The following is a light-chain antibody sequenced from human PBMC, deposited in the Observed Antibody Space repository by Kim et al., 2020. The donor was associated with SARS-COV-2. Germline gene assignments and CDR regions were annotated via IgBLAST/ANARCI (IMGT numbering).Light chain of an antibody. CDR3: QQANSFPIT. CDR2: AAS. V-gene: IGKV1D-12*01. CDR1: QDIRRW. Sequence: ASVGDRVTITCLASQDIRRWLGWYQQKPGKAPKLLIYAASNLQSGVPSRFSGSGSGTDFTLTISSLQPEDSATYYCQQANSFPITFGQGTRLEIK. J-gene: IGKJ5*01.